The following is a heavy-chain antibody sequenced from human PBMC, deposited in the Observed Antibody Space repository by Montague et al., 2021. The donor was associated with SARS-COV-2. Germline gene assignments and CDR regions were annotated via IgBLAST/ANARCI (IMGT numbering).Heavy chain of an antibody. CDR3: ARQENSSGWFKPDAFDI. Sequence: SETLSLTCTVPGGSISSYYWSWIRQPPGKGLEWIGYIYYSGSTNYNPSLKSRVTISVDTSKNQFSLKLSSVTAADTAVYYCARQENSSGWFKPDAFDIWGQGTLVTVSS. V-gene: IGHV4-59*08. J-gene: IGHJ3*02. CDR1: GGSISSYY. CDR2: IYYSGST. D-gene: IGHD6-19*01.